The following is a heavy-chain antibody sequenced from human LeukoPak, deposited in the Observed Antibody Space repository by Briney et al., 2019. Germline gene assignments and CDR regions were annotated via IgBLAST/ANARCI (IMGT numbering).Heavy chain of an antibody. CDR2: VNPDSGGS. CDR1: GYTFTSNY. V-gene: IGHV1-2*02. CDR3: ARDMTGGIWARATSFDH. J-gene: IGHJ4*02. D-gene: IGHD1-14*01. Sequence: ASVKVSCKAFGYTFTSNYMHWVRQAPGQGPEWMGWVNPDSGGSEYGQKFQGRVTFTSDTSSTTIYMEVRSLKSDDTAVYYRARDMTGGIWARATSFDHWGQGTLVTVSS.